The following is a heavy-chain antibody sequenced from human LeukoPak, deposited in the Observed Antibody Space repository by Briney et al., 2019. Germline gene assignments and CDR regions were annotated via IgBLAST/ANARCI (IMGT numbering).Heavy chain of an antibody. J-gene: IGHJ4*02. D-gene: IGHD1-26*01. Sequence: PGGSLRLSCAASGFTFSTIPRGWVGQPQGKGRRGVSAISGSCGSTYYAGSVKARFTISRANSKNTLYLQMNSLRAEDTAVYYCAKEKNIVGATDSWGQGTLVTVSS. V-gene: IGHV3-23*01. CDR2: ISGSCGST. CDR1: GFTFSTIP. CDR3: AKEKNIVGATDS.